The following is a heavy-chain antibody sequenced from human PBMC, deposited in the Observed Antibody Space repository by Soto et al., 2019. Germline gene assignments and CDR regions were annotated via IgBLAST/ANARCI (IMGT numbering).Heavy chain of an antibody. CDR1: GFTFGSYW. Sequence: GGSLRLSCAASGFTFGSYWMSWVRQAPGKGLEWLATIKMDASGKKYVDSVKGRFTMSRDNAKNTIYLQMNSLRAEDTAVYYCGKGKELGVVRYGLDAWGQGTTVTVSS. D-gene: IGHD3-3*01. CDR3: GKGKELGVVRYGLDA. CDR2: IKMDASGK. V-gene: IGHV3-7*01. J-gene: IGHJ6*02.